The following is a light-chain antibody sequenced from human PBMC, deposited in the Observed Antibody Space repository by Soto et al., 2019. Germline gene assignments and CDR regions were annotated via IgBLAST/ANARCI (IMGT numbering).Light chain of an antibody. CDR2: DVS. CDR1: QSISSW. CDR3: QQYNGYSRT. J-gene: IGKJ1*01. V-gene: IGKV1-5*01. Sequence: DIQMTQSPSTLSASGGDRVTITCRASQSISSWLAWYQQKPGKAPYLLISDVSSLERGVPSRFSGSGSGTEFTLTISSMQPDDFATFYCQQYNGYSRTFGQGTKVDIK.